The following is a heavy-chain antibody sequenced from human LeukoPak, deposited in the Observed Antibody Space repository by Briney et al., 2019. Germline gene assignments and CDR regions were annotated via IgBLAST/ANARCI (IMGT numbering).Heavy chain of an antibody. V-gene: IGHV4-59*08. CDR1: SVSMTTYY. CDR2: ISVRGST. J-gene: IGHJ5*01. CDR3: ARLNGVSDDYGDWFDS. D-gene: IGHD4-17*01. Sequence: SETLSLTCTVSSVSMTTYYWGWIRQPPGKTLEWIGYISVRGSTDYNPSLKSRVTISIDTSNNRFSLRFTSVTAADTTMNYCARLNGVSDDYGDWFDSWGQGTLVTVSS.